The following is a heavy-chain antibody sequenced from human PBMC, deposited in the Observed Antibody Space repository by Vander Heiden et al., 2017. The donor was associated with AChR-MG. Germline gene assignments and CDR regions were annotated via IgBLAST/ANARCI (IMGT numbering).Heavy chain of an antibody. J-gene: IGHJ3*02. Sequence: EVQLVESGGDLAQPGGSLRLSCAASGFTLRVYWMTWVRQAPGKGLEWVANINQDGSEKYYVDSVKGRFAISRDNAKNSLYLQMNSLRAEDTAVYYCARDPFSAYDLGSSGEKPAFDIWGQGTMVTVSS. D-gene: IGHD5-12*01. CDR1: GFTLRVYW. V-gene: IGHV3-7*01. CDR2: INQDGSEK. CDR3: ARDPFSAYDLGSSGEKPAFDI.